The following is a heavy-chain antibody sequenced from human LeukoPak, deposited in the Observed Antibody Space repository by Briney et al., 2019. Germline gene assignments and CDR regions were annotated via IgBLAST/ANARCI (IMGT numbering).Heavy chain of an antibody. CDR3: ARAHPSLIAVADPGLDY. V-gene: IGHV3-7*03. CDR1: GFTFSSYW. CDR2: IKKDGSEK. D-gene: IGHD6-19*01. J-gene: IGHJ4*02. Sequence: RSGGSLRLSCAASGFTFSSYWMSWGRQAPGKGLEWVASIKKDGSEKYYVDSVKGPFTISTDNAKTSLYLQMNSLRAHDTAVYYCARAHPSLIAVADPGLDYWGQGTLVTVSS.